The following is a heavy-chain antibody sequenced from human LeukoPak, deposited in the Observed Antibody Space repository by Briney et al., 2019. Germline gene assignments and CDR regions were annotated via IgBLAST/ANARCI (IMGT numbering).Heavy chain of an antibody. J-gene: IGHJ6*02. V-gene: IGHV4-59*01. Sequence: SETLSLTCTVSGGSISSYYWSWIRQPPGKGLEWIGYIYYSGSTTYNPSLKSRVTISVDTSKNQFSLKLSSVTAADTAVYYCARAPGIAAAGNFKVFDYYYYGMDVWGQGTTVTVSS. CDR3: ARAPGIAAAGNFKVFDYYYYGMDV. CDR1: GGSISSYY. CDR2: IYYSGST. D-gene: IGHD6-13*01.